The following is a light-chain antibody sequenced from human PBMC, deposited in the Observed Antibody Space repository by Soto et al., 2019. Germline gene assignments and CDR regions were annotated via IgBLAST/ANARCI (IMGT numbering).Light chain of an antibody. J-gene: IGLJ2*01. V-gene: IGLV2-23*02. Sequence: QSMLTQHVCVSGSPGQSITISCTGTSSDVGRYNLVSWYQQHAGKAPKLMIYEVTKRPSGVSNRFSGSKSGNTASLTISGLQAEDEADYYCCSYAGSSAFEFGGGTKLTVL. CDR2: EVT. CDR3: CSYAGSSAFE. CDR1: SSDVGRYNL.